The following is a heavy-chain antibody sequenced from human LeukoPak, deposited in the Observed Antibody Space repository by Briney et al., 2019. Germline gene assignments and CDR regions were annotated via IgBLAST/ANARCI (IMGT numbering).Heavy chain of an antibody. D-gene: IGHD4-23*01. J-gene: IGHJ4*02. Sequence: SQTLSLTCTVSGGSISSGGHYWSWIRQHPGKGLEWIGYIYYSGSTYYNPSLKSRVTISVDTSKNQFSLKLSSVTAADTAVYYCARDDYGGNPQFDYWGQGTLVTVSS. CDR2: IYYSGST. V-gene: IGHV4-31*03. CDR1: GGSISSGGHY. CDR3: ARDDYGGNPQFDY.